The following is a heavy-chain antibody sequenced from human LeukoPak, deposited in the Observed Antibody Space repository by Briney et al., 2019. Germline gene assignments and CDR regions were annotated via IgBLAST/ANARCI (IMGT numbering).Heavy chain of an antibody. CDR2: FYVGGAT. CDR1: GFTFSSYG. Sequence: GGSLRLSCSASGFTFSSYGMHWVRQAPGKGLEWVSVFYVGGATYYADSVKGRFTISRDNSENTLYLQMKSLRAEDTAVYYCARGDGYTFFDYWGQGTLVTVSS. J-gene: IGHJ4*02. V-gene: IGHV3-53*01. CDR3: ARGDGYTFFDY. D-gene: IGHD5-24*01.